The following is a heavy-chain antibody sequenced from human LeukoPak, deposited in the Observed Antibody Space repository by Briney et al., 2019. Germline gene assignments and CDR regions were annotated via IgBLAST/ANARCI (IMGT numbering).Heavy chain of an antibody. J-gene: IGHJ4*02. CDR3: ARAYLVVFDY. CDR1: GGSISSGGYY. V-gene: IGHV4-30-2*01. Sequence: PSETLSLTCTVSGGSISSGGYYWSWIRQPPGKGLEWIGYIYHSGSTYYNPSLKSRVTISVDRSKNQFSLKLSSATAADTAVYYCARAYLVVFDYWGQGTLVTVSS. D-gene: IGHD2-15*01. CDR2: IYHSGST.